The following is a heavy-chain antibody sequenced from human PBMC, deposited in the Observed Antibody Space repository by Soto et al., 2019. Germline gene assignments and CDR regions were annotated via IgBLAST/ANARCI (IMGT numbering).Heavy chain of an antibody. CDR1: GGSLRNYF. D-gene: IGHD6-13*01. Sequence: PSETLSLTCTVSGGSLRNYFWTWIRQPPGKGLEWIGYIHYSGTTSFFPSYNPSLRRRVTISDDTSKSQFSLKLLSVTTADTAVYFCSAGEASSRNLAPYYLDFWGQGTLVTVSS. J-gene: IGHJ4*02. V-gene: IGHV4-59*01. CDR2: IHYSGTT. CDR3: SAGEASSRNLAPYYLDF.